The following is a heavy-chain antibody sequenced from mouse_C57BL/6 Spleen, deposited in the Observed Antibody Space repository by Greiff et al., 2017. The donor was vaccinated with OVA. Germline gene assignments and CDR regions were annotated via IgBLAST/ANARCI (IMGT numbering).Heavy chain of an antibody. CDR2: IHPNSGST. Sequence: VQLQQSGAELVKPGASVKLSCKASGYTFTSYWMHWVKQGPGQGLEWIGMIHPNSGSTNYNEKFKSKATLTVDKSSSTAYMQLSSLTSEDSAVYYCAPIYYGIAYWGQGTLVTVSA. D-gene: IGHD2-1*01. V-gene: IGHV1-64*01. J-gene: IGHJ3*01. CDR1: GYTFTSYW. CDR3: APIYYGIAY.